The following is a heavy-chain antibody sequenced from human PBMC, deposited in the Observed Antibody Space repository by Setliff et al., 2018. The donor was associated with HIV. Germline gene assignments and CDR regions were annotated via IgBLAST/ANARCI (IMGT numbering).Heavy chain of an antibody. CDR1: GGSISTSY. J-gene: IGHJ3*02. CDR3: AREHCSGGSCNGFDI. D-gene: IGHD2-15*01. Sequence: SETLSLTCTVSGGSISTSYWNWIRQPPGKGLEWIAYIYISGSTNYNPSLKSRVTISLDTSRNQFSLKLGSVTAADTAMYYCAREHCSGGSCNGFDIWGQGTMVTVSS. CDR2: IYISGST. V-gene: IGHV4-4*09.